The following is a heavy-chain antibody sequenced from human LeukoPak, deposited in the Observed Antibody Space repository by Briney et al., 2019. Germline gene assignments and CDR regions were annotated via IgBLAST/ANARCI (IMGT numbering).Heavy chain of an antibody. D-gene: IGHD1-1*01. Sequence: SETLSLACTVSGGSIRRTDYYWGWLRQPPGKGLEWIGTIYYSGTTYYNPSLQSRVTISVDTSKKHFSLKLRSVTAADTAVYYCARIPYNWNGFSSGLNCFDPWGRGTLVTVSS. J-gene: IGHJ5*02. CDR1: GGSIRRTDYY. V-gene: IGHV4-39*07. CDR2: IYYSGTT. CDR3: ARIPYNWNGFSSGLNCFDP.